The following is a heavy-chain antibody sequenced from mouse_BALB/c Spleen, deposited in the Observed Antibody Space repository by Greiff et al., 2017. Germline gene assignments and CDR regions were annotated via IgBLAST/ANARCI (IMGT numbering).Heavy chain of an antibody. Sequence: DVMLVESGGGLVQPGGSLRLSCATSGFTFTDYYMSWVRQPPGKALEWLGFIRNKANGYTTEYSASVKGRFTISRDNSQSILYLQMNTLRAEDSATYYCARDSYYRYDEGYFDYWGQGTTLTVSS. CDR3: ARDSYYRYDEGYFDY. D-gene: IGHD2-14*01. J-gene: IGHJ2*01. V-gene: IGHV7-3*02. CDR1: GFTFTDYY. CDR2: IRNKANGYTT.